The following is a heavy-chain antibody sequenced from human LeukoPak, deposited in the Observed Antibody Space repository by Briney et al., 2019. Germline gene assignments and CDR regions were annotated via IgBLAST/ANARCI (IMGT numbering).Heavy chain of an antibody. Sequence: GGSLRLSCAASGFTFSSYEMNWVRQAPGKGLEWVSYISSSGSTIYYADSVKGRFTISRDNAKNSLYLQMNSLRAEDTSVYYCVRADGNYGYVFDYWGQGTLVTVSS. CDR3: VRADGNYGYVFDY. V-gene: IGHV3-48*03. D-gene: IGHD5-18*01. CDR1: GFTFSSYE. J-gene: IGHJ4*02. CDR2: ISSSGSTI.